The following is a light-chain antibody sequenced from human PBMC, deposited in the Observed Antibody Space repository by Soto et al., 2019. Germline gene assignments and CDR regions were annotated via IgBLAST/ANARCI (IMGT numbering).Light chain of an antibody. Sequence: QSVLTQPPSASGTPGQRVTISCSGSSSNIGSNTVNWYQQLPGTAPKLLIYSNNQRPSGVPDRFSGSKSGTSASLAISGLQSEDEADYYCAAWDDSLNARRLGNGTKVTV. CDR3: AAWDDSLNARR. CDR2: SNN. CDR1: SSNIGSNT. V-gene: IGLV1-44*01. J-gene: IGLJ1*01.